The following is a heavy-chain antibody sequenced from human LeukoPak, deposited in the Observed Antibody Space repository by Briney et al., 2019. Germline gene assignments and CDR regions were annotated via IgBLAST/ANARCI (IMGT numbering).Heavy chain of an antibody. CDR1: GGSISSGDYY. CDR3: ARHGVQLTSIDY. Sequence: PSETLSLTCTVSGGSISSGDYYWSWIRQPPGKGLEWIGSIYYSGSTYYNPSLKSRVTISVDTSKNQFSLKLSSVTAADTAVYYCARHGVQLTSIDYWGQGTLVTVSS. CDR2: IYYSGST. D-gene: IGHD1-1*01. V-gene: IGHV4-39*01. J-gene: IGHJ4*02.